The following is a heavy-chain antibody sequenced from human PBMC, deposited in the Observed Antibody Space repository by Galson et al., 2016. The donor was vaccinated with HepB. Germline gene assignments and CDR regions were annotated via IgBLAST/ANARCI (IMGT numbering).Heavy chain of an antibody. V-gene: IGHV2-5*02. J-gene: IGHJ5*02. CDR2: VYWDDDK. CDR3: AQQMAIFGVMDAFDP. Sequence: PALVKPTQTLTLTCTFSGFSLNTSGVGVGWIRQPPGKALEWLALVYWDDDKRYSPSLKSRASITKDTSKNRVVLTMTNMGPVDTGTDYGAQQMAIFGVMDAFDPWGQGPLVTVSS. D-gene: IGHD3-3*01. CDR1: GFSLNTSGVG.